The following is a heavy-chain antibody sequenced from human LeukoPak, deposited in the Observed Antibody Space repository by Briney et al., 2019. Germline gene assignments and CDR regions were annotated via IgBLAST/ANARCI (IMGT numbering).Heavy chain of an antibody. Sequence: GASVKVSCKASGYTLTSYDINWVRQATGQGLEWMGWMNPNSGRTGYAQKFQGRITITRNTSISTAYMELSSLRSDDTAVYYCARETPSRYFDYWGQGALVTVSS. D-gene: IGHD4-23*01. CDR3: ARETPSRYFDY. CDR2: MNPNSGRT. J-gene: IGHJ4*02. CDR1: GYTLTSYD. V-gene: IGHV1-8*01.